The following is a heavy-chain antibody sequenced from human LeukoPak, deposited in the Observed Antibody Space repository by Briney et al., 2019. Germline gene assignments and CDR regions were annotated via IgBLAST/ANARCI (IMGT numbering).Heavy chain of an antibody. CDR3: AKYSSGYYGY. D-gene: IGHD3-22*01. Sequence: ETLSLSCTVSGGSISGYYWSWIRQPPGKGLEWVSAISGSGGSTYYADSVKGRFTISRDNSKNTLYLQMNSLRAEDTAVYYCAKYSSGYYGYWGQGTLVTVSS. CDR2: ISGSGGST. CDR1: GGSISGYY. V-gene: IGHV3-23*01. J-gene: IGHJ4*02.